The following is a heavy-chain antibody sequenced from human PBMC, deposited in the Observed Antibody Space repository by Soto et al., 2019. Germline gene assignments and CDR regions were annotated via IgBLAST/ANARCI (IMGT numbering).Heavy chain of an antibody. CDR2: INAGNGNT. V-gene: IGHV1-3*01. CDR3: ATEETGIQLSGVTGDGMDF. CDR1: GYTFTSYA. J-gene: IGHJ6*02. Sequence: QVQLVQSGAEVKKPGASVKVSCKASGYTFTSYAMHWVRQAPGQRLERMGWINAGNGNTKYSQKFQGRVTITRDTSVSTAYMELSSLRSEDTAVYYCATEETGIQLSGVTGDGMDFWGQGTTVTVSS. D-gene: IGHD5-18*01.